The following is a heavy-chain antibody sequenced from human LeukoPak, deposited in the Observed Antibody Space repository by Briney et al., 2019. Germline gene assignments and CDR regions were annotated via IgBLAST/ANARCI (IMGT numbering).Heavy chain of an antibody. D-gene: IGHD5-24*01. CDR3: ARDLNYAFDI. CDR2: ISSSGSTI. CDR1: GFTFSSYE. Sequence: GGSLRLSCAASGFTFSSYEMNWVRQAPGKGLEWVSYISSSGSTIYYADSVQGRFTISRDNAKNSLYLQMNSLRADDTAMYYCARDLNYAFDIWGRGTMVTVSS. J-gene: IGHJ3*02. V-gene: IGHV3-48*03.